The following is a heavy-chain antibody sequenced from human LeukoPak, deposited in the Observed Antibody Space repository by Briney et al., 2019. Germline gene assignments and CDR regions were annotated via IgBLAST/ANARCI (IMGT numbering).Heavy chain of an antibody. CDR2: VYDSGST. D-gene: IGHD1-20*01. V-gene: IGHV4-59*01. Sequence: PSETLSLTCTVSGGSISGYYWSWIRQPPGKRLEWIGYVYDSGSTTYNPSLKSRVTISVDTSKNQFSLKLNSVTAADTAVYYCARTHNWNEDYWGQGTLVTVSS. CDR3: ARTHNWNEDY. CDR1: GGSISGYY. J-gene: IGHJ4*02.